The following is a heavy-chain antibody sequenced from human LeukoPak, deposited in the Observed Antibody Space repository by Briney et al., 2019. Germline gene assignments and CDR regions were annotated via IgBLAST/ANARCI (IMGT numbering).Heavy chain of an antibody. CDR3: AKAEAYYYDSSGYYTLGYFDY. J-gene: IGHJ4*02. CDR2: ISGSGGST. CDR1: GFTFSSYA. D-gene: IGHD3-22*01. Sequence: GGSLKLSCAGSGFTFSSYAISWVRQAPGKGLEWVSAISGSGGSTYYADSVKGRFTISRDNSKNTLYLQMNSLRAEDTAVYYCAKAEAYYYDSSGYYTLGYFDYWGQGTLVTVSS. V-gene: IGHV3-23*01.